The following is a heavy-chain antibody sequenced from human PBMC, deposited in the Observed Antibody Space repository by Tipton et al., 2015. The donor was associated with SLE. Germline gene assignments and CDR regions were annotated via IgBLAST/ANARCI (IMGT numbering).Heavy chain of an antibody. CDR2: IYYSGST. J-gene: IGHJ4*02. D-gene: IGHD3-3*01. CDR1: GYSFTSY. CDR3: ARGEGYYDFWSGYYTLYYFDY. V-gene: IGHV4-59*01. Sequence: QLVQSGAEVKKPGESLKISCKGSGYSFTSYWSWIRQPPGKGLEWIGYIYYSGSTNYNPSLKSRVTISVDTSKNQFSLKLSSVTAADTAVYYCARGEGYYDFWSGYYTLYYFDYWGQGTLVTISS.